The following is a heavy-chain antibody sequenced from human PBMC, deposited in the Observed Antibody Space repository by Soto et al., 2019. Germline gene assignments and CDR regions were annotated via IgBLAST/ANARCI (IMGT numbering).Heavy chain of an antibody. Sequence: GGSLRLSCAASGFTFSSYGMHWVRQAPGKGLEWVAVIWYDGSNKYYADSVKGRFTISRDNPKNTLYLQMNSLRAEDTAVYYCARDALSVAGPFDYWGQGTLVTV. V-gene: IGHV3-33*01. CDR2: IWYDGSNK. CDR1: GFTFSSYG. D-gene: IGHD6-19*01. J-gene: IGHJ4*02. CDR3: ARDALSVAGPFDY.